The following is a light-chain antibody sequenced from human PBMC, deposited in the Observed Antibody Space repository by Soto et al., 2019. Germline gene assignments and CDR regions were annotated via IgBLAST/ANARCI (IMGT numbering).Light chain of an antibody. CDR3: QSYDNTLSARYV. V-gene: IGLV1-40*01. Sequence: QSVLTQPPSVSGAPGQRVTISCTGSSSNIGANYDVHWYQQRPGSAPKLLIFANTNRPSGVPDRFSGSKSGTSASLAITGLQAEDECDYYCQSYDNTLSARYVVGTGTKLTVL. CDR1: SSNIGANYD. CDR2: ANT. J-gene: IGLJ1*01.